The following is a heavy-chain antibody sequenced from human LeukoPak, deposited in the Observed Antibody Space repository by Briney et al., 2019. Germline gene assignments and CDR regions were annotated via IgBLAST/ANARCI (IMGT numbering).Heavy chain of an antibody. D-gene: IGHD4-17*01. CDR3: ARLNFGDDY. J-gene: IGHJ4*02. CDR2: IYGSTSA. Sequence: GGSLRLSCAASGFTVSSNYINWVRQAPGKGLEWVSLIYGSTSADYADSVKGRFTISRDTSMDTVYLQMNSLRAEDTAVYYCARLNFGDDYWGQGTLVTVSS. V-gene: IGHV3-66*01. CDR1: GFTVSSNY.